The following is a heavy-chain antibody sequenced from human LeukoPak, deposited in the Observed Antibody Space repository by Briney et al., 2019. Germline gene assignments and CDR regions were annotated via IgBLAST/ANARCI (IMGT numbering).Heavy chain of an antibody. V-gene: IGHV3-23*01. D-gene: IGHD6-13*01. Sequence: GGSLRLSCAAPGSTFSSYALRWVRPAPGKGLEWVSGIRSSGEITSYADSVEGRFTISRDNSKNTLFLQMNSLRAEDTAVYYCAKDRGAAADFDYWGQGTLVTVSS. CDR2: IRSSGEIT. CDR3: AKDRGAAADFDY. CDR1: GSTFSSYA. J-gene: IGHJ4*02.